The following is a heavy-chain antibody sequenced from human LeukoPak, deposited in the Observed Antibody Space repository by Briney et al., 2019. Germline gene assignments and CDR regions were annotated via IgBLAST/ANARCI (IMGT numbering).Heavy chain of an antibody. CDR2: ISGSGGST. CDR3: AKESLYYYGSGSYYTN. J-gene: IGHJ4*02. D-gene: IGHD3-10*01. V-gene: IGHV3-23*01. Sequence: GGSLRLSCAASGFTFSSYAMSWVRQAPGKGLEWVSAISGSGGSTYYADSVKGRFTISRDNSKNTLYLQMNSLRAEDTAVYYCAKESLYYYGSGSYYTNWGQGTLVTVSS. CDR1: GFTFSSYA.